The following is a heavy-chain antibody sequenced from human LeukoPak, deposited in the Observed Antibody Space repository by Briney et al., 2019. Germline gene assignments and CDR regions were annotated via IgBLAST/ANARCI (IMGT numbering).Heavy chain of an antibody. CDR1: GFTVSSNY. CDR3: ARLAAAGTPLDY. D-gene: IGHD6-13*01. Sequence: GGSLRLSYAASGFTVSSNYMSWVRQAPGKGLEWVSVIYSGGSTYYADSVKGRFTISRDNSKNTLYLQMNSLRAEDTAVYYCARLAAAGTPLDYWGQGTLVTVSS. CDR2: IYSGGST. V-gene: IGHV3-66*02. J-gene: IGHJ4*02.